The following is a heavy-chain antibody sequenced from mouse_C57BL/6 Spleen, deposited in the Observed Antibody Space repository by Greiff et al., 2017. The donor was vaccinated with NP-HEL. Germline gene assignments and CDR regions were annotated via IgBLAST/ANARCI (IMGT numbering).Heavy chain of an antibody. D-gene: IGHD1-1*01. CDR3: ARDYGSSSNYYAMDY. CDR2: IDPSASYT. Sequence: QVQLQQPGAELVMPGASVKLSCKASGYTFTSYWMHWVKQRPGQGLEWIGEIDPSASYTNYNQKFKGKSTLTVDKSSSSAYMQLSSLTSEDSAVYDCARDYGSSSNYYAMDYWGQGTSVTVSS. CDR1: GYTFTSYW. J-gene: IGHJ4*01. V-gene: IGHV1-69*01.